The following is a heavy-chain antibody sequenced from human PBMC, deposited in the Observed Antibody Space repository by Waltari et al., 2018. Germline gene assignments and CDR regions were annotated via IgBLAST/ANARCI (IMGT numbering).Heavy chain of an antibody. CDR2: SNPNSGGT. Sequence: QVQLVQSGAEVKKPGASVKVSCKAPGYTFSGNYMHWVRQAPGQGLEWMGRSNPNSGGTNYAQKLQGRVTISADKSISTAYLQWSSLRASDSAMYYCARVVAASGVPDYWGQGTQVTVSS. CDR1: GYTFSGNY. CDR3: ARVVAASGVPDY. D-gene: IGHD2-15*01. J-gene: IGHJ4*02. V-gene: IGHV1-2*06.